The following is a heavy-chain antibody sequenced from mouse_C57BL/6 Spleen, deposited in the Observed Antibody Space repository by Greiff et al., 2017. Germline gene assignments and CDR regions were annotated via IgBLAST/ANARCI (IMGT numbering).Heavy chain of an antibody. CDR3: ARLLEGAMDY. Sequence: EVQLVESGGGLVQPGGSLSLSCAASGFTFTDYYMSWVRQPPGKALEWLGFIRNKANGYTTEYSASVKGRFTISRDNSQSILYLQMNALRAEDSATYYCARLLEGAMDYWGQGTSVTVSS. CDR1: GFTFTDYY. D-gene: IGHD1-1*01. V-gene: IGHV7-3*01. J-gene: IGHJ4*01. CDR2: IRNKANGYTT.